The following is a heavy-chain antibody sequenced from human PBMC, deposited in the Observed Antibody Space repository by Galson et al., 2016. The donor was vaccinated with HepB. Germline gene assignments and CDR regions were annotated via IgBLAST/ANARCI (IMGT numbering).Heavy chain of an antibody. Sequence: LSLTCAVYGGPFSGYYWSWIRQPPGTGLEWIGEIYHSGSTNYSPSLKSRVTISIDTSKNQFSLNLSSVTAADTAVYYCARESKWAAADDFFYYYGMDVWGQGTTVTVSS. V-gene: IGHV4-34*01. J-gene: IGHJ6*02. CDR2: IYHSGST. CDR1: GGPFSGYY. CDR3: ARESKWAAADDFFYYYGMDV. D-gene: IGHD6-13*01.